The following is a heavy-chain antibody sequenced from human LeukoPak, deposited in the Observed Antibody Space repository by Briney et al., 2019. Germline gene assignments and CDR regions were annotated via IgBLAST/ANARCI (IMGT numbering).Heavy chain of an antibody. CDR3: AGRYYGSGSRTDYLDY. V-gene: IGHV4-39*01. J-gene: IGHJ4*02. D-gene: IGHD3-10*01. CDR2: IYYSGST. CDR1: GGSISSSSYY. Sequence: PSETLSLTCTVSGGSISSSSYYWGWIRQPPGKGLEWIGSIYYSGSTYYNPSLKSRVTISVDTSKNQFSLKLSSVTAADTAVYYCAGRYYGSGSRTDYLDYWGQGTLVTVSS.